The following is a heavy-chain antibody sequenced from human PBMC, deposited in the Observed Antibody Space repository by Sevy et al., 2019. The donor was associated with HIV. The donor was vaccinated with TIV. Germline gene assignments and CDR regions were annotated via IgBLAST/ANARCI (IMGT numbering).Heavy chain of an antibody. J-gene: IGHJ3*02. V-gene: IGHV4-59*08. CDR2: VYYTGGT. CDR3: ARRNDFDI. CDR1: GGSINSDH. Sequence: SETLSLTCTVSGGSINSDHWNWIRQPPGKGLEWIGYVYYTGGTNYNPSLKNRATISVDRTKNQFSLKLTSVTAADTAVYYCARRNDFDIWGQGTMVTVSS.